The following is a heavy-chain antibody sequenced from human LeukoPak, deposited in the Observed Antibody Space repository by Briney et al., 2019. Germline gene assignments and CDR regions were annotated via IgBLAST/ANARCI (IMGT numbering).Heavy chain of an antibody. CDR2: ISSSSTI. CDR3: ARGDPSGFWSGYLAGYYYYGMDV. V-gene: IGHV3-48*01. Sequence: GGSLRLSCAASGFTFSSYSMNWVRQAPGKGLEWVSYISSSSTIYYADSVKGRFTISRDNAKNSLYLQMNSLRAEDTAVYYCARGDPSGFWSGYLAGYYYYGMDVWGQGTTVTVSS. CDR1: GFTFSSYS. J-gene: IGHJ6*02. D-gene: IGHD3-3*01.